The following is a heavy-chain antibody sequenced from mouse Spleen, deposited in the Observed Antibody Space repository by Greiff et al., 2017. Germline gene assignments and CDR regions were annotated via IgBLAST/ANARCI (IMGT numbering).Heavy chain of an antibody. D-gene: IGHD1-1*01. CDR2: IWSGGST. CDR3: ARRPPYYYGSSYAMDY. CDR1: GFSLTSYG. V-gene: IGHV2-2*01. J-gene: IGHJ4*01. Sequence: QVQLQQSGPGLVQPSQSLSITCPVSGFSLTSYGVHWVRQSPGKGLEWLGVIWSGGSTDYNAAFISRLSISKDNSKSQVFFKMNSLQADDTAIYYCARRPPYYYGSSYAMDYWGQGTSVTVSS.